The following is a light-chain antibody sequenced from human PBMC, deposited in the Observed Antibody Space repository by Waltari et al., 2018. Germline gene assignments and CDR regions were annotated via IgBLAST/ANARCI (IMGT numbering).Light chain of an antibody. Sequence: DIQMTQSPSSLSASVGDRVTIICRASRGLSNYLAWYQQKPGKVPKLLIYAASTLQSGVPSRFSGSGFGTDFTLTISSLQPEDVATYYCQKYSSPGSFGQGTKVEIK. CDR1: RGLSNY. J-gene: IGKJ1*01. CDR3: QKYSSPGS. CDR2: AAS. V-gene: IGKV1-27*01.